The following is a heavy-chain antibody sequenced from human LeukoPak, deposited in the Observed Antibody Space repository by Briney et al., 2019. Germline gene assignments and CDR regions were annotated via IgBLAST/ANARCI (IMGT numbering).Heavy chain of an antibody. V-gene: IGHV1-46*01. D-gene: IGHD1-7*01. Sequence: ASVKVSCKASGYTFTSYYMHWVRQAPGQGLEWMGIINPSGGSTSYAQKFQGRVTMTRDMSTSTVYMELSSLRSEDTAVYYCARESSETGTTRPDGAFDIWGQGTMVTVSS. CDR2: INPSGGST. CDR1: GYTFTSYY. J-gene: IGHJ3*02. CDR3: ARESSETGTTRPDGAFDI.